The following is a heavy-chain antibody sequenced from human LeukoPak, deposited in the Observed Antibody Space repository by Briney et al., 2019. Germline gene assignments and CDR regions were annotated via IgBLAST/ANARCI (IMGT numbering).Heavy chain of an antibody. CDR2: INHSGST. V-gene: IGHV4-39*07. D-gene: IGHD5-18*01. J-gene: IGHJ4*02. CDR1: GGSISSSNYY. CDR3: ASRRRNRYSYGIGWTHYFDY. Sequence: SETLSLTCTVSGGSISSSNYYWSWIRQPPGKGLEWIGEINHSGSTNYNPSLKSRVTISVDTSKNQFSLKPSSVTAADTALYYCASRRRNRYSYGIGWTHYFDYWGQGTLVTVSS.